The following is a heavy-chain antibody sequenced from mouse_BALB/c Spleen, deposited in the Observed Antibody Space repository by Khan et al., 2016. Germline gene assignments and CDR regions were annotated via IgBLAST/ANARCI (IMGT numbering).Heavy chain of an antibody. J-gene: IGHJ2*01. CDR2: MWSGGST. CDR1: AFSLTNYG. D-gene: IGHD4-1*01. V-gene: IGHV2-2*02. Sequence: QVQLKQSGPGLVQPSQSLSITCTVSAFSLTNYGVHWVRQSPGKGLEWLGVMWSGGSTDHHAAFKFRLSIDKDSSKSQVFFKMNNLQANDTAIYYCARNWEGGYFDYWGQGTTLTVSS. CDR3: ARNWEGGYFDY.